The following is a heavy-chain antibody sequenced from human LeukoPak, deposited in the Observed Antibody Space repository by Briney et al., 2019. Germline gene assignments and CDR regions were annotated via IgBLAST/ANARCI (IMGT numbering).Heavy chain of an antibody. CDR1: GGSFSGYY. D-gene: IGHD3-10*01. Sequence: SETLSLTCAVYGGSFSGYYWSWIRQPPGKGLEWIGEINHSGSTNYNPSLKSRVTISVDTSKNQFSLKLSSVTAADTAVYYCARESTGFGESLLDYWGQGTLVTVSS. CDR3: ARESTGFGESLLDY. J-gene: IGHJ4*02. V-gene: IGHV4-34*01. CDR2: INHSGST.